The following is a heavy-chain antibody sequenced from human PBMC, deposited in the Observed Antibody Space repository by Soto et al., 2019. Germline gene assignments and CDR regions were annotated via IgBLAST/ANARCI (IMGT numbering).Heavy chain of an antibody. CDR3: ARETTVETGNY. CDR2: ISAYNGNT. J-gene: IGHJ4*02. Sequence: ASVKVSCKASGYTFTIYGISWVRQAPGQGLEWMGWISAYNGNTNYAQKLQGRVTMTTDTSTSTAYMELRCLGSDDTAVYYCARETTVETGNYWGQGTLVTVSS. D-gene: IGHD4-17*01. V-gene: IGHV1-18*01. CDR1: GYTFTIYG.